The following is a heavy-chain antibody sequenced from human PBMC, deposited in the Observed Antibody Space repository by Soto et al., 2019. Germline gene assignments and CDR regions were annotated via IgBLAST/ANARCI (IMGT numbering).Heavy chain of an antibody. J-gene: IGHJ6*02. CDR2: IYYSGST. V-gene: IGHV4-31*03. D-gene: IGHD2-15*01. Sequence: QVQLQDSGPGLVKPSQTLSLTCTVSGGSISSGGYYWSWIRQHPGKGLEWIGYIYYSGSTYYNPSLKSRVTISVDTSKNQFSLKLSSVTAADTAVYYCARDGGYCSGGSCYSVADYYYGMDVWGQGTTVTVSS. CDR1: GGSISSGGYY. CDR3: ARDGGYCSGGSCYSVADYYYGMDV.